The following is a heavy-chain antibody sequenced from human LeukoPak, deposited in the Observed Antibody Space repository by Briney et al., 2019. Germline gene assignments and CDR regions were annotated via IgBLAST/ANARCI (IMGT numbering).Heavy chain of an antibody. J-gene: IGHJ6*02. CDR2: IYIGGST. V-gene: IGHV4-61*02. CDR1: GGSISSGSYY. D-gene: IGHD3/OR15-3a*01. Sequence: SQTLSLTCTVSGGSISSGSYYWSWIRQPAEKGLEWIGRIYIGGSTNYNPSLKSRVTISVDTSENQFSLKLSSVTAADTAVYYCASSRDSHYYYYGMDVWGQGTTVTVSS. CDR3: ASSRDSHYYYYGMDV.